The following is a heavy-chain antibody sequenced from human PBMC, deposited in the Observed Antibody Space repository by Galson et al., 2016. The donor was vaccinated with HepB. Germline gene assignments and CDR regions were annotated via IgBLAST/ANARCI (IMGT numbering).Heavy chain of an antibody. J-gene: IGHJ4*01. V-gene: IGHV4-39*01. CDR1: GGSISSHNYY. D-gene: IGHD3-10*01. CDR3: ARLSTPPVARGANFDC. Sequence: SETLSLTCTVSGGSISSHNYYWGWIRQPPGKGLEWIGSIYISGSTYYNPSLKSRVTTSIDTSKNQLSLKLSSVTAADTAVYYCARLSTPPVARGANFDCWGQGTLVTVAS. CDR2: IYISGST.